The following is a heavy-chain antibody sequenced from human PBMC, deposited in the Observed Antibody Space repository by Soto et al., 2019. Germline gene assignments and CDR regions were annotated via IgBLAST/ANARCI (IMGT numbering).Heavy chain of an antibody. V-gene: IGHV3-23*01. CDR3: ARGDNGLDV. J-gene: IGHJ6*02. Sequence: PGGSLRLSCAASGFTFSSYAMSWFRQAPGKGLEWVSAISGSGGSTYYADSVKGRFTISRDNSKNTLYLQMNSLRADDTAVYYCARGDNGLDVWGQGTTVTVSS. CDR2: ISGSGGST. CDR1: GFTFSSYA.